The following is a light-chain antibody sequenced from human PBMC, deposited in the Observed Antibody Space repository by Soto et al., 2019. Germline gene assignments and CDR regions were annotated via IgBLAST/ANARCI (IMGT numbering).Light chain of an antibody. Sequence: QSALTQPRSVSGSPGQSVTISCTGTSSDVGGYNFVSWYQQHPGKAPKLVIYDVSQRPSGVPDRFSGSKSGNTASLTISGLQDEDEADYYCCSYAGSHFLFGGGTKVTVL. CDR1: SSDVGGYNF. CDR2: DVS. J-gene: IGLJ2*01. CDR3: CSYAGSHFL. V-gene: IGLV2-11*01.